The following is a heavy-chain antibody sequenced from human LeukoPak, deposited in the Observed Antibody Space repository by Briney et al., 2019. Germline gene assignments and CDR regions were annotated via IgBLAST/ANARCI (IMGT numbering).Heavy chain of an antibody. CDR1: GFTFSSYG. J-gene: IGHJ4*02. CDR2: IWYDGSNK. CDR3: AKDQDAATTATFDY. D-gene: IGHD5-12*01. Sequence: PGGSLRLSCAASGFTFSSYGMHWVRQALGKGLEWVAVIWYDGSNKYYADSVKGRFTISRDNSKNTLYLQMNSLRAEDTAVYYCAKDQDAATTATFDYWGQGTLVTVSS. V-gene: IGHV3-33*06.